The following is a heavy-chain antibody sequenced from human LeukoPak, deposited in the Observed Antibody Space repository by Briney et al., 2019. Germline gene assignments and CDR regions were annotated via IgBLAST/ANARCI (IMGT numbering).Heavy chain of an antibody. Sequence: ASVKVSCKASGYTFTSYGISWVRQAPGQGLEWMGWINTNTGNPTYAQGFTGRFVFSLDTSVSTAYLQISSLKAEDTAVYYCARVGFQQQLAHYYYYYMDVWGRGTTVTVSS. CDR1: GYTFTSYG. D-gene: IGHD6-13*01. V-gene: IGHV7-4-1*02. J-gene: IGHJ6*03. CDR3: ARVGFQQQLAHYYYYYMDV. CDR2: INTNTGNP.